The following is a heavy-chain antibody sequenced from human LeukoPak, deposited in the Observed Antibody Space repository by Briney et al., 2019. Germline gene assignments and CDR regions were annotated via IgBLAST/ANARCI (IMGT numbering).Heavy chain of an antibody. CDR2: ISSSSSYV. V-gene: IGHV3-21*01. J-gene: IGHJ6*03. CDR1: GFTFSSYS. D-gene: IGHD4-11*01. CDR3: ARDVAVTTDDYYMDV. Sequence: GGSLRLSCAASGFTFSSYSMNWVRQAPGKGLEWVSSISSSSSYVYYADSVKGRFTISRDNAKNSLYLQMNSLRAEDTAVYYCARDVAVTTDDYYMDVWGKGTTVTVSS.